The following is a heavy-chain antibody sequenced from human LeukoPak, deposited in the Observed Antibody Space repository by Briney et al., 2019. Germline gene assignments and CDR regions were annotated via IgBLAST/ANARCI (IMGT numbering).Heavy chain of an antibody. J-gene: IGHJ4*02. Sequence: GGSLRLSCTASGFTFDDYALTWFRQAPGKGLEWLGFIRIKAYGGTSEYAASVKGRFTISRDDSNNIAYLQMNSLKTEDTAVYYCTRVRRFYASPFDFWGQGTLVTVSS. CDR1: GFTFDDYA. D-gene: IGHD2/OR15-2a*01. V-gene: IGHV3-49*03. CDR3: TRVRRFYASPFDF. CDR2: IRIKAYGGTS.